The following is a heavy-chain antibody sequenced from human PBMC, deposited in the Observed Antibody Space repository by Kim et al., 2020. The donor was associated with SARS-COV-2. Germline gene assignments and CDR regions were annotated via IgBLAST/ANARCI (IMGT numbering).Heavy chain of an antibody. CDR2: ISGSGGST. Sequence: GGSLRLSCAASGFTFSTYALSWVRQAPGKGLEWVSTISGSGGSTYYADSVKGRFTISRDKSKNTLYLQMDSLRAEDTAVYYCAKGTIAVASGYYFGMDLWGQGTTVTVSS. CDR3: AKGTIAVASGYYFGMDL. V-gene: IGHV3-23*01. D-gene: IGHD6-13*01. J-gene: IGHJ6*02. CDR1: GFTFSTYA.